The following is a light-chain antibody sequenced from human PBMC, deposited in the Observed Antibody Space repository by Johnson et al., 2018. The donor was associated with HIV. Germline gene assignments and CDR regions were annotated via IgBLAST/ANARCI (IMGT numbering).Light chain of an antibody. V-gene: IGLV1-51*01. CDR2: DTD. CDR3: GTWDNSLSAGV. CDR1: SSNVGNHY. Sequence: QSVLTQPPSVSAAPGQNVTISCSGGSSNVGNHYVSLYQQLPGTAPKLLIYDTDKRPSGIPDRFSGSKSGTSATLGISGLQTGDEADYYCGTWDNSLSAGVFGSGTKVTVL. J-gene: IGLJ1*01.